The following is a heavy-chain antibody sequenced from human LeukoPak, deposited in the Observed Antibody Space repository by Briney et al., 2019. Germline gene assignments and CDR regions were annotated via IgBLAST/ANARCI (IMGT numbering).Heavy chain of an antibody. CDR2: IYTSGST. CDR3: AGGGWSQFDY. CDR1: GGSISSGSYY. V-gene: IGHV4-61*02. D-gene: IGHD6-19*01. J-gene: IGHJ4*02. Sequence: SQTLSLTCTVSGGSISSGSYYWSWIRQPAGKGLEWIGRIYTSGSTNYNPSLKSRVTISVDTSKNQFSLKLSSVTAADTAVYYCAGGGWSQFDYWGQGTLVTVSS.